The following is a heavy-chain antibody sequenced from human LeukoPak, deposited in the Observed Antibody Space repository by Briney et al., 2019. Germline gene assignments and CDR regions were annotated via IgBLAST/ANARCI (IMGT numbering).Heavy chain of an antibody. V-gene: IGHV3-7*01. CDR2: MDQDGSEE. CDR1: GFTFSNYW. J-gene: IGHJ6*02. CDR3: ARDSTYSSSWTTSIDYYYDVDV. Sequence: GGSLRLSCAASGFTFSNYWMSWLRQAPGKGLEWVANMDQDGSEEYYLDSVKGRFTISRDNAKNSLYLQMHTLRAEDTAVYYCARDSTYSSSWTTSIDYYYDVDVWGQGTTVTVSS. D-gene: IGHD6-13*01.